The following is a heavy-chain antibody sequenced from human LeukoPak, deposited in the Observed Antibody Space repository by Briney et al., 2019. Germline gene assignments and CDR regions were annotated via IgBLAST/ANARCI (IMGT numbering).Heavy chain of an antibody. D-gene: IGHD1-26*01. V-gene: IGHV1-2*02. Sequence: ASVKVSCKASGYTFTGYYMHWVRQAPGQGLEWMGWINPNSGGINYAQKFQGRVTMTRDTAISTAYMELSRLRSDDTAVYYCAREVFGATMIDYWGQGTLVTVSS. CDR3: AREVFGATMIDY. J-gene: IGHJ4*02. CDR1: GYTFTGYY. CDR2: INPNSGGI.